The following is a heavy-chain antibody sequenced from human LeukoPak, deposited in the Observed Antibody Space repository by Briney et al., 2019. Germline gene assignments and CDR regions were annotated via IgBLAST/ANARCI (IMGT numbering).Heavy chain of an antibody. CDR2: ISASGGTT. Sequence: GGSLRLSCAASGFTFSNYAMRWVRQAPGKGLEWVSAISASGGTTYYADSVKGRFTISRDSSKDTLYLQMNSLRAEDTAVYYCAKVRTLYSSGPDYWGQGTLVTVSS. CDR1: GFTFSNYA. D-gene: IGHD6-19*01. V-gene: IGHV3-23*01. CDR3: AKVRTLYSSGPDY. J-gene: IGHJ4*02.